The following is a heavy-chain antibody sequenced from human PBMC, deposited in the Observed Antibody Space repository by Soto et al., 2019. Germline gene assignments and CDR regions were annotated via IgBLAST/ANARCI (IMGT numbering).Heavy chain of an antibody. V-gene: IGHV3-7*01. Sequence: GESLKISCAASGFTFSSYWLSWVRQAPGKGLEWVANIKQDGSEKYYVDSVKGRFTIARDNAKNSLSLQMNSLRDEDTAVYYCARERMSYPGTQLNWFDPWGQGTLVTVSS. J-gene: IGHJ5*02. CDR3: ARERMSYPGTQLNWFDP. D-gene: IGHD1-1*01. CDR2: IKQDGSEK. CDR1: GFTFSSYW.